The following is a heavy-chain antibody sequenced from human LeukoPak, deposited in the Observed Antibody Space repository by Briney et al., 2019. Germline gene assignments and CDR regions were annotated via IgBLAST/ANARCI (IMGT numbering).Heavy chain of an antibody. CDR3: AHSKTGYSSSWLPYNWFDP. CDR1: GFSLSTSGVG. D-gene: IGHD6-13*01. Sequence: SGPTLVNPTQTLTLTCTFSGFSLSTSGVGVGWIRQPPGKALEWLALIYWNDDRRYSPSLKSRLTITKDTSKNQVVLTMTNMDPVDTATYYCAHSKTGYSSSWLPYNWFDPWGQGTLVTVSS. V-gene: IGHV2-5*01. CDR2: IYWNDDR. J-gene: IGHJ5*02.